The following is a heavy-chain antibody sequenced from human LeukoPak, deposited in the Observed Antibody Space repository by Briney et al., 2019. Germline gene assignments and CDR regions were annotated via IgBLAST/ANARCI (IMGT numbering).Heavy chain of an antibody. D-gene: IGHD5-18*01. Sequence: SGRSLRLSCAASGFTFSSYGMHWVRQAPGKGLEWVAVISYDGSNKYYADFVKGRFTISRDNSKNTLYLQMNSLRAEDTAVYYCAKDRGGFSLWWYSYGYHPDGGFDYWGQGTLVTVSS. CDR1: GFTFSSYG. CDR3: AKDRGGFSLWWYSYGYHPDGGFDY. V-gene: IGHV3-30*18. J-gene: IGHJ4*02. CDR2: ISYDGSNK.